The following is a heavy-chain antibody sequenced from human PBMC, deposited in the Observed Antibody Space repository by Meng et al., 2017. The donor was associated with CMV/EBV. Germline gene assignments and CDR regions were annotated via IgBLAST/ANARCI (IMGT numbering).Heavy chain of an antibody. CDR3: ARELIVVVPAAIWAYYYGMDV. D-gene: IGHD2-2*01. Sequence: GESLKISCAASGFTFSSYAMHWVRQAPGKGLEWVAVISYGGSNKYYADSVKGRFTISRDNSKNTLYLQMNSLRAEDTAVYYCARELIVVVPAAIWAYYYGMDVWGQGTTVTVSS. J-gene: IGHJ6*02. CDR2: ISYGGSNK. CDR1: GFTFSSYA. V-gene: IGHV3-30-3*01.